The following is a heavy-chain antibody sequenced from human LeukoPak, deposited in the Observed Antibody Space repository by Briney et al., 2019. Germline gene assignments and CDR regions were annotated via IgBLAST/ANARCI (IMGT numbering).Heavy chain of an antibody. Sequence: PGGSLRLSCAASGFTFSSYGMHWVRQAPGKGLEWVAVISYDGSNKYYADSVKGRFTISRDNSKNTLYLQMNSLRAEDTAVYYYAKDQGGADFWSGYYLPIYYYGMDVWGQGTTVTVSS. CDR1: GFTFSSYG. D-gene: IGHD3-3*01. CDR2: ISYDGSNK. V-gene: IGHV3-30*18. CDR3: AKDQGGADFWSGYYLPIYYYGMDV. J-gene: IGHJ6*02.